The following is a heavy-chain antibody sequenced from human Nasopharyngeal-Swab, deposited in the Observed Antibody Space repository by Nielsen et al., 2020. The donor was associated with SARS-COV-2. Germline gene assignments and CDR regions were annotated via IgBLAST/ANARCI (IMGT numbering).Heavy chain of an antibody. V-gene: IGHV3-33*01. Sequence: VREAPGKGLEWVAVIWYDGSNKYYADSVKGRFTISRDNSKNTLYLQMNSLRAEDTAVYYCARDPNYYDSSGYLDYWGQGTLVPSPQ. CDR2: IWYDGSNK. CDR3: ARDPNYYDSSGYLDY. D-gene: IGHD3-22*01. J-gene: IGHJ4*02.